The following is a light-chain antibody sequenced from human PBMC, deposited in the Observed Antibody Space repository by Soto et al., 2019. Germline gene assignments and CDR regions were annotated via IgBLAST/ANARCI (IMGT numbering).Light chain of an antibody. CDR3: SSYGGSNNYVV. V-gene: IGLV2-8*01. J-gene: IGLJ2*01. CDR1: SSDVGGYNY. Sequence: QSALTQPPSASGSPGQSVTISCTGTSSDVGGYNYVSWYQQHPGKAPKLMVYEVSKRPSGVPGRFSGSKSGNTASLTVSGLQAEDEADYYCSSYGGSNNYVVFGGGTKLTAL. CDR2: EVS.